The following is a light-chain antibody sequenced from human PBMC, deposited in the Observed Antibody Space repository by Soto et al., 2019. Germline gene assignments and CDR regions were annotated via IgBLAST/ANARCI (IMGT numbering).Light chain of an antibody. CDR3: QQSYSTPRT. CDR2: AAS. CDR1: QSISSY. Sequence: DIQMTQSPSSLSASVGDRVTITCRASQSISSYLNWYQQKPGKAPKLLIYAASSLKSGVPARFSGSGSGTDFTPTISSLQPEDFATYYFQQSYSTPRTFGQGTKVEIK. V-gene: IGKV1-39*01. J-gene: IGKJ1*01.